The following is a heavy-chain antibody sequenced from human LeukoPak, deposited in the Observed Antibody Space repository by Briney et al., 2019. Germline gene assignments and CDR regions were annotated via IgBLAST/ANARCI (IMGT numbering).Heavy chain of an antibody. CDR2: INHSGST. D-gene: IGHD6-6*01. Sequence: PSETLSLTCAVYGGSFSGYYWSWIRQPPGKGLEWIGEINHSGSTNYNPSLKSRVTISVDTSKNQFSLKLSTVTAAGTAVYYCAREGSSSSLDYWGQGTLVTVSS. CDR1: GGSFSGYY. V-gene: IGHV4-34*01. J-gene: IGHJ4*02. CDR3: AREGSSSSLDY.